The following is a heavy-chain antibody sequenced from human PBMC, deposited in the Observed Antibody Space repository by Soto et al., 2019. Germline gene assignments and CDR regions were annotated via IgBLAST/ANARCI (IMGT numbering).Heavy chain of an antibody. CDR2: ISGSGGST. CDR3: AKGGSGYQYYFDY. D-gene: IGHD3-22*01. J-gene: IGHJ4*02. CDR1: GFTFSSYA. Sequence: EVQLLESGGGLVQPGGSLRLSCAASGFTFSSYAMSWVRQAPGKGLEWVSAISGSGGSTYYADSVKGRFTISRENSNNTLYLQMISLRAEDTAVYYCAKGGSGYQYYFDYWGQGTLVTVSS. V-gene: IGHV3-23*01.